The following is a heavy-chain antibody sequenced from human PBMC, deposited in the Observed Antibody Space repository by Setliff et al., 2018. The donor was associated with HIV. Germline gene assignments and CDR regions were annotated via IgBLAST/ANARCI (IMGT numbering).Heavy chain of an antibody. CDR1: GFLFHTYW. D-gene: IGHD3-3*02. Sequence: TGGSLRLSCAASGFLFHTYWMSWVRQAPGKGLEWVANIKQDGSEKYYVDSVKGRFTISRDNAKNSLYLQMNSLRAEDTAVYYCAREDPPADFHFWSGRLADWGQGSLVTVSS. V-gene: IGHV3-7*01. J-gene: IGHJ4*02. CDR2: IKQDGSEK. CDR3: AREDPPADFHFWSGRLAD.